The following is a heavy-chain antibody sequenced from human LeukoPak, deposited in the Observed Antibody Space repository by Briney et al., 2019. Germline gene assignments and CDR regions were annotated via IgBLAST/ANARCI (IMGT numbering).Heavy chain of an antibody. CDR1: GYTFTGYF. Sequence: ASMKVSCKASGYTFTGYFMHWVRQALGQGLEWMGWINPNSGGTNYAQKFQGRVTLTRDTSISTAYMELSRLRSDDTAVYYCAREEGIVVVVARSSAFDIWGQGTMVTVSS. V-gene: IGHV1-2*02. CDR2: INPNSGGT. CDR3: AREEGIVVVVARSSAFDI. D-gene: IGHD2-15*01. J-gene: IGHJ3*02.